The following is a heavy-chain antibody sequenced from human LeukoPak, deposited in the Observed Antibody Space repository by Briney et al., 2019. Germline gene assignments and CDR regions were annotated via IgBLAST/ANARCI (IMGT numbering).Heavy chain of an antibody. D-gene: IGHD4-17*01. CDR3: AKGDHDDYGDYVGDY. J-gene: IGHJ4*02. Sequence: GSLRLSCAASGFTFSSYGMHWVRQAPGKGLEWVAVISYDGSNKYYADSVKGRFTISRDNSKNTLYLQMNSLRAEDTAVYYCAKGDHDDYGDYVGDYWGQGTLVTVSS. CDR1: GFTFSSYG. CDR2: ISYDGSNK. V-gene: IGHV3-30*18.